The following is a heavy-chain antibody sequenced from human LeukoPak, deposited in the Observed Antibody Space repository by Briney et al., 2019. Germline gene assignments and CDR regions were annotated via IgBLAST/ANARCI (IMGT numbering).Heavy chain of an antibody. CDR2: ITHSGST. Sequence: SETLSLTCAVYGGSFSGYYWNWIRQPPGKGLEWIGEITHSGSTNYSPSLKSRVTISVDMSKNHFSLKMNSLTAADTAVYYCARGPYFEYWGQGTLVTVSS. V-gene: IGHV4-34*01. CDR1: GGSFSGYY. CDR3: ARGPYFEY. J-gene: IGHJ4*02.